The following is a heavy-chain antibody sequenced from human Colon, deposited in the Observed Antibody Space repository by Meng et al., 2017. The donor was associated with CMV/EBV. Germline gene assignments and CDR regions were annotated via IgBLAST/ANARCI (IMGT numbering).Heavy chain of an antibody. J-gene: IGHJ4*02. CDR3: ARGGASSKYFDS. CDR2: AHNSGTT. V-gene: IGHV4-59*01. CDR1: GGSISTYY. Sequence: SETLSLTCFVSGGSISTYYWSWIRQPPGKGLEWIGRAHNSGTTNYNPSLKSRVAVSVDTSKNHFSLTLASVTAADTGMYYCARGGASSKYFDSWGQGTLVTVSS. D-gene: IGHD4-11*01.